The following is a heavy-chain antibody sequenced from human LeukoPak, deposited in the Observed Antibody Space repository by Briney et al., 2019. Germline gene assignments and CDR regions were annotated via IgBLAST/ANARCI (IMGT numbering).Heavy chain of an antibody. D-gene: IGHD3-10*01. Sequence: GGSLRLSCAASGFTFSSYWMSWVRQAPGKGLEWVANIKQDGSEKYYVDSVKGRFTISRDNAKNSLYLQMNSLRAEDTAVYYCARGRVLLWFGQDVWGKGTTVTVSS. V-gene: IGHV3-7*01. CDR3: ARGRVLLWFGQDV. J-gene: IGHJ6*04. CDR1: GFTFSSYW. CDR2: IKQDGSEK.